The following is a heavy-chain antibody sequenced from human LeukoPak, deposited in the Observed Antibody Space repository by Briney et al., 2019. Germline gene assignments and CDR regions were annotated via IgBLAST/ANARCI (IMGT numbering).Heavy chain of an antibody. CDR1: GFTFSDYY. V-gene: IGHV3-11*01. CDR3: ARGCDSSSWYCAFDI. Sequence: PGGSLRLSCAASGFTFSDYYMSWIRQAPGKGLEWVSYISSSGSTIYYADSVKGRFTISRDNAKNPLYLQMNSLRAEDTAVYYCARGCDSSSWYCAFDIWGQGTMVTVSS. CDR2: ISSSGSTI. D-gene: IGHD6-13*01. J-gene: IGHJ3*02.